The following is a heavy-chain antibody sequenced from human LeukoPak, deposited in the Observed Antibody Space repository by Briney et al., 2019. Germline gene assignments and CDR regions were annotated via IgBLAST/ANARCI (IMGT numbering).Heavy chain of an antibody. D-gene: IGHD5-18*01. CDR3: AKTLHSYGYFDY. CDR1: GFTFSSYA. Sequence: GRSLRLSCAASGFTFSSYAMSWVRQAPGKGLEWVSAISGSGGSTYYADSVKGRFTISRDNSKNTLYLQMNSLRAGDTAVYYCAKTLHSYGYFDYWGQGTLVTVSS. V-gene: IGHV3-23*01. CDR2: ISGSGGST. J-gene: IGHJ4*02.